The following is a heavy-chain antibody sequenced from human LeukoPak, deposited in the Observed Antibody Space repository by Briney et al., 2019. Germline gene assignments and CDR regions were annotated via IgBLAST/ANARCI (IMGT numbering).Heavy chain of an antibody. CDR2: FDPEDGET. V-gene: IGHV1-24*01. J-gene: IGHJ4*02. Sequence: GSSVKVSCKASGGTFSSYAISWVRQAPGKGLEWMGGFDPEDGETIYAQKFQGRVTMTEDTSTDTAYMELSSLRSEDTAVYYCATVLGLSYYYGSGSSSYFDYWGQGTLVTVSS. CDR3: ATVLGLSYYYGSGSSSYFDY. CDR1: GGTFSSYA. D-gene: IGHD3-10*01.